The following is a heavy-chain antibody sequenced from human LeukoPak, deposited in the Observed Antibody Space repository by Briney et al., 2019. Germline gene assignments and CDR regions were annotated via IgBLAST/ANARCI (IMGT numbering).Heavy chain of an antibody. V-gene: IGHV3-30*02. CDR1: GLTFSTYS. Sequence: GGSLRLSFATSGLTFSTYSMHWVRQAPGKGLEWVYFIQNDGNDKYYADSVKGRFTISKDNSKNTLYLQMNSLRAEDTAVYYCATLPSYRYCSGGSCQGWFDPWGQGTLVTVSS. J-gene: IGHJ5*02. D-gene: IGHD2-15*01. CDR3: ATLPSYRYCSGGSCQGWFDP. CDR2: IQNDGNDK.